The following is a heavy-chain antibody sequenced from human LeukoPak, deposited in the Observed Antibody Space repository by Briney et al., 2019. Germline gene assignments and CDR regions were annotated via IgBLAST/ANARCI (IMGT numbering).Heavy chain of an antibody. CDR3: ARSLAAAGNYYYYGMDV. Sequence: GASVKVSCKASGYTFTSYGISWVRQAPGQGLEWMGGISAYNGNTNYAQKLQGRVTMTTDTSTSTAYMELRSLKSDDTAVYYCARSLAAAGNYYYYGMDVWGQGTTVTVSS. V-gene: IGHV1-18*01. J-gene: IGHJ6*02. D-gene: IGHD6-13*01. CDR1: GYTFTSYG. CDR2: ISAYNGNT.